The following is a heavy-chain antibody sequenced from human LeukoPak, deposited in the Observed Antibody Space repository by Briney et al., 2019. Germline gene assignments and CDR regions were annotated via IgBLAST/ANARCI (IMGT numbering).Heavy chain of an antibody. CDR3: ARGGWSSTDFDY. V-gene: IGHV4-31*03. D-gene: IGHD2-2*01. J-gene: IGHJ4*02. CDR2: IYYSGST. Sequence: SQTLSLTCTVSGGSISSGGYYWSWIRQHPGKGLEWIGYIYYSGSTYYNPSLKSRVTISVDTSKNQFSLKLSSVTAADTAVYYGARGGWSSTDFDYWGQGTLVTVSS. CDR1: GGSISSGGYY.